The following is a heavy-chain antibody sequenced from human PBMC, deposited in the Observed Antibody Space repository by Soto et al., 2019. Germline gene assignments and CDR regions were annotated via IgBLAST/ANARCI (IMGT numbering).Heavy chain of an antibody. V-gene: IGHV4-38-2*01. CDR1: GFSIASNYY. D-gene: IGHD3-3*01. CDR2: IWHSGST. J-gene: IGHJ4*02. CDR3: ARTGTYFAFWNGAY. Sequence: NPSETLSLTCAVSGFSIASNYYWGWIRQPPGKGLEWIGSIWHSGSTYFNPSLKSRVTMSLDTAKNQFSLRLSSVTAADTAVYYCARTGTYFAFWNGAYWGQGTLVTVSS.